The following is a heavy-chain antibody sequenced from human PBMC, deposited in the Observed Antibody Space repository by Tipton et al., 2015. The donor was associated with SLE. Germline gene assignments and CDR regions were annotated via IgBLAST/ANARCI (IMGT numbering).Heavy chain of an antibody. Sequence: TLSLTCTVSGHSISNGDYYWSWIRQLPGKGLGWIGYIYLSGLTSYNPSLNNRVSISVDTSNSQFSLKLSSVTAADTAVYYCATSPADYKYYYYYMDVWGKGTTVTVSS. J-gene: IGHJ6*03. CDR3: ATSPADYKYYYYYMDV. V-gene: IGHV4-31*03. CDR2: IYLSGLT. CDR1: GHSISNGDYY. D-gene: IGHD3-16*01.